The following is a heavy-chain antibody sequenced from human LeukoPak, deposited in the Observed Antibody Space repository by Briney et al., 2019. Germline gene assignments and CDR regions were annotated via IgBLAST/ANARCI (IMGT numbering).Heavy chain of an antibody. D-gene: IGHD3-10*01. CDR1: GFPFSPAW. Sequence: PGGSLRLSCAASGFPFSPAWMSWVRQAPGKGLEWVGRIKSEGGGGTTDYAAPVKGRFTVSRDDSRNTVYLEMNSLKIEDTAVYYLRWEHSMYSGRGDWGRRTAVTVS. V-gene: IGHV3-15*01. CDR3: RWEHSMYSGRGD. CDR2: IKSEGGGGTT. J-gene: IGHJ4*01.